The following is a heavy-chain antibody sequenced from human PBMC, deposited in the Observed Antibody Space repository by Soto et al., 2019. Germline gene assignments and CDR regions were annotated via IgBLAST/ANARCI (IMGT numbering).Heavy chain of an antibody. V-gene: IGHV3-23*01. CDR1: GFTFSSYA. J-gene: IGHJ4*02. CDR3: AKKKGSDRTAFDY. D-gene: IGHD3-10*01. Sequence: EVQLLESGGGLVQPGGSLRLSCAASGFTFSSYAMSWVRQAPGKGLEWVSTITGSGDTTYYADSVKGRFTISRDNSENTLDLQMNSLRAEDTAVYYCAKKKGSDRTAFDYWGQGTLVTVSS. CDR2: ITGSGDTT.